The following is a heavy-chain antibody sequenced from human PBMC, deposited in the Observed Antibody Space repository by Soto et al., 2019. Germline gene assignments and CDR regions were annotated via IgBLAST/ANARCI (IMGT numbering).Heavy chain of an antibody. J-gene: IGHJ5*02. CDR3: ARDRGIAAAGSGGNWLDP. D-gene: IGHD6-13*01. Sequence: QVQLVQSGAEVKKPGSSVKVSCKASGGTFSSYGISWVRQAPGQGLEWMGGIIPAFRKANYAQKFQGRVTITADESTSTAYMELSSLRSEDTAVYYCARDRGIAAAGSGGNWLDPWGKGTLVTVSS. V-gene: IGHV1-69*01. CDR1: GGTFSSYG. CDR2: IIPAFRKA.